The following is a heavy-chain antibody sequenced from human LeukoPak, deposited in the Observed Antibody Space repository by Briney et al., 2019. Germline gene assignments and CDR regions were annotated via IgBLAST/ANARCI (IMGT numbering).Heavy chain of an antibody. CDR2: IYYSGST. Sequence: PSETLSLTCTVSGGSISSYYWSWIRQPPGKGLEWIGYIYYSGSTNYNPSLKSRVTISVDTSKNQFSLKLSSVTAADTAVYYCASCGPYYYDSSGYHAEYFQHWGQGTLVTVSS. D-gene: IGHD3-22*01. CDR3: ASCGPYYYDSSGYHAEYFQH. J-gene: IGHJ1*01. CDR1: GGSISSYY. V-gene: IGHV4-59*12.